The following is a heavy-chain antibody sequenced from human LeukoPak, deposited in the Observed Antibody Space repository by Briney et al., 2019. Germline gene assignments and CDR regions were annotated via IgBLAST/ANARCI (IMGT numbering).Heavy chain of an antibody. V-gene: IGHV3-30*01. CDR3: ARDSTYYYDSGSSGPHYFDN. J-gene: IGHJ4*02. D-gene: IGHD3-10*01. CDR1: GFTFSNYA. CDR2: ISSGGTYE. Sequence: GGFLRLSCSASGFTFSNYAMHWVRQTLAKGLDWVSLISSGGTYEYYADSVKGRFTISRDNSKNTLYLQLNSLRAEDTAVYYCARDSTYYYDSGSSGPHYFDNWGQGTLVTVSS.